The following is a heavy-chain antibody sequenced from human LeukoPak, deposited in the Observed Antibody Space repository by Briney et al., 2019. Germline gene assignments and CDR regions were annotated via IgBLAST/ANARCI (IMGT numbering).Heavy chain of an antibody. CDR2: INPNSGGT. J-gene: IGHJ4*02. D-gene: IGHD5-12*01. V-gene: IGHV1-2*02. CDR3: ARSREWLRLLADY. Sequence: ASVKVSCKASGYTFTGYYMYWVRQAPGQGLEWMGWINPNSGGTNYAQKFQGRVTMTRKTSISTAYMELSRLRSDDTAVYYCARSREWLRLLADYWGQGTLVTVSS. CDR1: GYTFTGYY.